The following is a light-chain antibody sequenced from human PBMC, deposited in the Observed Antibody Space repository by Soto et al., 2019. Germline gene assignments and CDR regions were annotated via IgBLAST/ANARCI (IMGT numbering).Light chain of an antibody. CDR1: QSVSSSY. Sequence: RASQSVSSSYLAWYQQKPGQAPRLLNYGASSRATGIPDRFSGSGSGTDFTLTISRLEPEDFAVYYCQQYGSSPFTF. CDR3: QQYGSSPFT. CDR2: GAS. J-gene: IGKJ2*01. V-gene: IGKV3-20*01.